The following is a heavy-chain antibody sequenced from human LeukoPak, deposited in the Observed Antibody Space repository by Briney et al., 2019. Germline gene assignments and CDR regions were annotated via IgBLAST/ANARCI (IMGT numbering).Heavy chain of an antibody. CDR3: ATSYYYDSSGLGRYFDY. Sequence: SETLSLTCAVYGGSFSGYYWSWIRQPPGKGLEWIGEINHSGSTNYNPSRKSRVTISVDTSKNQFSLQMSSVTAADTAVYYCATSYYYDSSGLGRYFDYWGQGTLVPVSS. CDR1: GGSFSGYY. D-gene: IGHD3-22*01. CDR2: INHSGST. V-gene: IGHV4-34*01. J-gene: IGHJ4*02.